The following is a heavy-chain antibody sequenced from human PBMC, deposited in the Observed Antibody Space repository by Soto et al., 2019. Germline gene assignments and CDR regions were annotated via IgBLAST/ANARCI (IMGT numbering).Heavy chain of an antibody. CDR2: INPSDGTT. CDR1: GYTFTSRY. J-gene: IGHJ4*02. Sequence: ASVKVSCKASGYTFTSRYMHWVRQAPGQGLEWMGIINPSDGTTTYAQKFQGRVSMTRDKSTSTLYMELSSLSSEDTALYYCARDRLDYDILTGYYKTVTEVGFDYWGQGTLVTVSS. V-gene: IGHV1-46*01. CDR3: ARDRLDYDILTGYYKTVTEVGFDY. D-gene: IGHD3-9*01.